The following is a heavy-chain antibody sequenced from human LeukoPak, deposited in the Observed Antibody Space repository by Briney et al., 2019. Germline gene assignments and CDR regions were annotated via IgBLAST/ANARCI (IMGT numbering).Heavy chain of an antibody. CDR1: GYTFTGYY. V-gene: IGHV1-2*02. CDR3: ARGGQYSSGWHNWFDP. Sequence: ASVKVSCKASGYTFTGYYMHWVRRAPGQGLEWMGWINPNSGGTNYAQKFQGRVTMTRDTSISTAYMELSRLRSDDTAVYYCARGGQYSSGWHNWFDPWGQGTLVTVSS. CDR2: INPNSGGT. J-gene: IGHJ5*02. D-gene: IGHD6-19*01.